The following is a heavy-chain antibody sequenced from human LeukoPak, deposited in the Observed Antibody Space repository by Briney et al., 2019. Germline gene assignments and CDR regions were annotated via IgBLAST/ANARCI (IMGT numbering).Heavy chain of an antibody. J-gene: IGHJ6*03. Sequence: ASVKVSCKASGYTFTSYGISWVRQAPGQGLEWMGWISAYNGNTNYAQKLQGRVTMTTDTSTSTVCMELSSLRSEDTAVYYCAREVESPHYYYYYMDVWGKGTTVTVSS. CDR3: AREVESPHYYYYYMDV. V-gene: IGHV1-18*01. D-gene: IGHD1-1*01. CDR1: GYTFTSYG. CDR2: ISAYNGNT.